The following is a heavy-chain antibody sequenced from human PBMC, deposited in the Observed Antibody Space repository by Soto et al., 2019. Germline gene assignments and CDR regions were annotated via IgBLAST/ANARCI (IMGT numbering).Heavy chain of an antibody. Sequence: EVQLVESGGGLVKPGGSLRLSCAASGFSFSYAWMSWVRQAPGKGLEWVGRVKSKIDGGTTDYAAPVKGLFTISRDDSKTTVYLQMNSLKTEDTAVYYCTTDCSGGSCYPVAHYSYYGMDVWGPGTTVTVAS. CDR3: TTDCSGGSCYPVAHYSYYGMDV. J-gene: IGHJ6*02. CDR1: GFSFSYAW. CDR2: VKSKIDGGTT. V-gene: IGHV3-15*01. D-gene: IGHD2-15*01.